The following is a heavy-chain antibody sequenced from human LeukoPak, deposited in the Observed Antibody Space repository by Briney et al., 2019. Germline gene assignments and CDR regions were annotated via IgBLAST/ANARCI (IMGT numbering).Heavy chain of an antibody. V-gene: IGHV1-18*01. CDR3: ARDQLRYYGSNNYYSDMDF. CDR1: GYTFTSYA. J-gene: IGHJ6*02. D-gene: IGHD3-10*01. CDR2: ISAYNGGT. Sequence: GASVKVSCKASGYTFTSYAIAWVRQAPGQGLEWMGWISAYNGGTNYAQKFRGRVTMTTDTSTNTGYMELRSLRSDDTAVYFRARDQLRYYGSNNYYSDMDFWGQGTTVTVSS.